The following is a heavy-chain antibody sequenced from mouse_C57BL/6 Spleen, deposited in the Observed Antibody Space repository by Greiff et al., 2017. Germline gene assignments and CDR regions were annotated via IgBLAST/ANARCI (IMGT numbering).Heavy chain of an antibody. CDR1: GYTFTSYW. CDR2: IHPNSGST. CDR3: ARGLITTVVAYYYAMDY. D-gene: IGHD1-1*01. V-gene: IGHV1-64*01. J-gene: IGHJ4*01. Sequence: QVQLQQPGAELVKPGASVKLSCKASGYTFTSYWMHWVKQRPGQGLEWIGMIHPNSGSTNYNEKFKSKATLTVDKSSSTAYMQLSSLTSEDSAVYYCARGLITTVVAYYYAMDYWGQGTSVTVSS.